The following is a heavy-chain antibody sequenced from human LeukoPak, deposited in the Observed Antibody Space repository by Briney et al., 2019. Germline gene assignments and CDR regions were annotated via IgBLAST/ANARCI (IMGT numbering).Heavy chain of an antibody. Sequence: LETLSLTCTVSAYSISDGWVWGMIRQPPGKGLEWIGSIYHSGTTYYNPSLKSRVTMSVDTSNNQFSLKLTSVTAADTAMYYCSRLSHVAGAPKVSWFDPWGQGTLVTVSS. CDR2: IYHSGTT. D-gene: IGHD1-26*01. V-gene: IGHV4-38-2*02. CDR3: SRLSHVAGAPKVSWFDP. CDR1: AYSISDGWV. J-gene: IGHJ5*02.